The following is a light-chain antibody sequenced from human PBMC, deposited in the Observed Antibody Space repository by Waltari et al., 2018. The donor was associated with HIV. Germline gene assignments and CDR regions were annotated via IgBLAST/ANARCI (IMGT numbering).Light chain of an antibody. CDR1: SSDVGRYNF. CDR2: EVS. CDR3: SSYTNTTTLVL. J-gene: IGLJ2*01. V-gene: IGLV2-14*01. Sequence: QSALAQPASVSGSPGQSITISCTGTSSDVGRYNFVSWYQQHPGKAPKRMIYEVSNRPSGVSYRFSGSKSGNTASLTISGLQAEDDADYYCSSYTNTTTLVLFGGGTKLTVL.